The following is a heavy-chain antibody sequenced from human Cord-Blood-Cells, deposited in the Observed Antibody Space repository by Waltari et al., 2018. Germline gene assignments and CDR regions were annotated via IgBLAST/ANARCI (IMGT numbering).Heavy chain of an antibody. D-gene: IGHD4-17*01. CDR2: IKQDGSEK. CDR1: GFPFGSYW. CDR3: AREFYGDYAFDI. J-gene: IGHJ3*02. Sequence: EVQLVESGGGLVQPGGSLRLSCAASGFPFGSYWMSWVRQAPGKGLEWVANIKQDGSEKYYVDSVKGRFTISRDNAKNSLYLQMNSLRAEDTAVYYCAREFYGDYAFDIWGQGTMVTVSS. V-gene: IGHV3-7*01.